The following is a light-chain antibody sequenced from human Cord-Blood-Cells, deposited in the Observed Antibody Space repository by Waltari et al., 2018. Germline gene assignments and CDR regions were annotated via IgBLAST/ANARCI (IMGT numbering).Light chain of an antibody. J-gene: IGLJ3*02. V-gene: IGLV2-14*03. CDR2: DVS. CDR3: SSYTSSSTRV. Sequence: QSALTQPAAVSGSPGQPITISCTGTSIDVGGYNYVSWYQQHPGKAPKLMIYDVSNRPSGVSNRFSGSKSGNTASLTISGLQAEDEADYYCSSYTSSSTRVFGGGTKLTVL. CDR1: SIDVGGYNY.